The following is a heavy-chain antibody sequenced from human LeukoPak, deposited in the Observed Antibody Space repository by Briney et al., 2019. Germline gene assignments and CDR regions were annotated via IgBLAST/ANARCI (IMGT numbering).Heavy chain of an antibody. CDR1: EYTFSDYY. CDR2: INPNSGGT. V-gene: IGHV1-2*02. CDR3: ARPPPHDFWSGHHYFDY. D-gene: IGHD3-3*01. Sequence: ASVKVSCKASEYTFSDYYMHWVRQAPGQGLEWMGWINPNSGGTNYAQKFQGRVTMTRDTSISTAYMELSRLRSDDTAVYYCARPPPHDFWSGHHYFDYWGQGTLVTVSS. J-gene: IGHJ4*02.